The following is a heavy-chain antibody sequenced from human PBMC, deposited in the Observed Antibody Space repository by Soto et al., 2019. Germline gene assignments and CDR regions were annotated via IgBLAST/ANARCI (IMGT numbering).Heavy chain of an antibody. Sequence: ASVKVSCKVSGYTLTELSMRWVRQAPGKGLEWMGGFDPEDGETIYAQKFQGRVTMTEDTSTDTAYMELSSLRSEDTAVYYCATECISTSCYDYPDRNNYFDPWGQGTQGTVSS. D-gene: IGHD2-2*01. CDR3: ATECISTSCYDYPDRNNYFDP. CDR2: FDPEDGET. J-gene: IGHJ5*02. V-gene: IGHV1-24*01. CDR1: GYTLTELS.